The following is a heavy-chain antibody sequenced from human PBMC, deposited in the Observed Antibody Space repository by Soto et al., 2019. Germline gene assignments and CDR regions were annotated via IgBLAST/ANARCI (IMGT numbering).Heavy chain of an antibody. V-gene: IGHV3-23*01. D-gene: IGHD6-19*01. J-gene: IGHJ3*02. CDR1: GFTFSSYA. CDR3: ATLWAVAGLDAFDI. CDR2: ISGSGGST. Sequence: GGSLILSCAASGFTFSSYAMSLVRQAPGKGLEWVSAISGSGGSTYYADSVKGRFTISRDNSKNTLYLQMNSLRAEDTAVYYCATLWAVAGLDAFDIWGQGTMVTVSS.